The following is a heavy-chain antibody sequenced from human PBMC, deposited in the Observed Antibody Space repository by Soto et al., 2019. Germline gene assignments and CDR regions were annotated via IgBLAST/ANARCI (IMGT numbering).Heavy chain of an antibody. CDR1: GYSFTSYW. D-gene: IGHD6-6*01. Sequence: LKISCKGSGYSFTSYWIGWVRQMPGKGLEWMGIIYPGDSDTRYSPSFQGQVTISADKSISTAYLQWSSLKASDTAMYYCARLEGSASTGYYYYMDVWGKGTTVTVSS. CDR2: IYPGDSDT. J-gene: IGHJ6*03. CDR3: ARLEGSASTGYYYYMDV. V-gene: IGHV5-51*01.